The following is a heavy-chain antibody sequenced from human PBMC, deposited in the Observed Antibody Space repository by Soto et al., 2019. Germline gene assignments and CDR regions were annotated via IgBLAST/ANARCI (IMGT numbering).Heavy chain of an antibody. V-gene: IGHV5-10-1*01. D-gene: IGHD2-21*02. J-gene: IGHJ5*02. Sequence: GESLKISCKGSGYSFTSYWISWVRQMPGKGLEWMGRIDPSDSYTNYSPSFQGHVTISADKSISTAYLQWSSLKASDTAMYYCSRHGGGDLNWFYPWXQGTLVTVSS. CDR1: GYSFTSYW. CDR2: IDPSDSYT. CDR3: SRHGGGDLNWFYP.